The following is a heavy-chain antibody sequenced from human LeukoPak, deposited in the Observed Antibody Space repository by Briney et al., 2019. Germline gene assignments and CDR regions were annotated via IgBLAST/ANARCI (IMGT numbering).Heavy chain of an antibody. Sequence: PGGSLRLSCAASGFTFSSYGMHWVRQAPGKGLEWVAFIRYDGSNKYYADSVKGRFTISRDNSKNTLYLQMNSLRAEDTAVYYCAKDPDSGYGLFDYWGQGTLVTVSS. J-gene: IGHJ4*02. CDR1: GFTFSSYG. V-gene: IGHV3-30*02. D-gene: IGHD5-12*01. CDR3: AKDPDSGYGLFDY. CDR2: IRYDGSNK.